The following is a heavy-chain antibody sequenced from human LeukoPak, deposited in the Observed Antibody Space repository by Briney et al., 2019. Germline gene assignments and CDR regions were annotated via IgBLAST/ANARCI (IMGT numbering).Heavy chain of an antibody. CDR3: TKVTDWRTGFDY. Sequence: GGSLRLSCAASGFTFDGYGMYWVRQAPGKGLEWVSGITWNSDDMAYADSVKGRFTISRDNAKNCLYLQTNSLRVEDTALYYCTKVTDWRTGFDYWGQGTLVTVSS. V-gene: IGHV3-9*01. CDR2: ITWNSDDM. D-gene: IGHD3-9*01. CDR1: GFTFDGYG. J-gene: IGHJ4*02.